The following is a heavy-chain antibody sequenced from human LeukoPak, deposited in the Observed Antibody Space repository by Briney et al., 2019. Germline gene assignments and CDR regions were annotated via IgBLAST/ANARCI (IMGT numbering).Heavy chain of an antibody. CDR1: GYTFTGYY. CDR3: ARTYGSGSYLAY. Sequence: ASVKVSCKASGYTFTGYYVHWVRQAPGQGLEWMGWINPNSGGTNYAQKFQGRVTMTRDTSISTAYMELSRLRSDDTAVYYCARTYGSGSYLAYWGQGTLVTVSS. CDR2: INPNSGGT. D-gene: IGHD3-10*01. V-gene: IGHV1-2*02. J-gene: IGHJ4*02.